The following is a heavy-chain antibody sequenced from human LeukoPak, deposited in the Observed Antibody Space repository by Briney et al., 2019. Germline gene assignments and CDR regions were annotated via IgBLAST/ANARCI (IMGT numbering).Heavy chain of an antibody. D-gene: IGHD3-10*01. CDR2: INTDGSIT. CDR3: ARDRGPRTGFMVREAYDY. Sequence: PGGSLRLSCAASGFTFSDYWIHWVRQAPGKGLVWVSRINTDGSITNYADSVKGRFSISRDNAKNTLYLQMSSLRAEDTAVYYCARDRGPRTGFMVREAYDYWGQGTRVTVSS. J-gene: IGHJ4*02. V-gene: IGHV3-74*01. CDR1: GFTFSDYW.